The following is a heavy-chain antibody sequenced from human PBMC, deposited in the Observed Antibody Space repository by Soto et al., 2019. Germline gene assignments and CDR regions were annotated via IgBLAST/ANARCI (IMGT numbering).Heavy chain of an antibody. D-gene: IGHD6-19*01. Sequence: QVQLQESGPGLVEPSQTLSLICSVSGDSISSGGHYWSWIRQHPGKGLGWIGYIYYSGSTDYNPSLKSRVIISVDTSKNQFSLTLSSVTAADTAVYYCARGTGVAVPGIALMSYGMDVWGQGTTVIVSS. CDR2: IYYSGST. J-gene: IGHJ6*02. V-gene: IGHV4-31*03. CDR1: GDSISSGGHY. CDR3: ARGTGVAVPGIALMSYGMDV.